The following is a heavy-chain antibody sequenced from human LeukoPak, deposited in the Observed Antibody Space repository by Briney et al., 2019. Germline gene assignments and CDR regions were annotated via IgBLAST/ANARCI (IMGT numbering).Heavy chain of an antibody. D-gene: IGHD5-18*01. J-gene: IGHJ4*02. V-gene: IGHV3-7*01. Sequence: GGSLRLSCAASGFTFSSYWMSWVRQAPGKGLEWVANIKQDGSEKYYVDSVKGRFTISRDNAKNTLYLQMNSLRAEDTAVYYCARPGYSYGYDFGYWGQGTLVTVSS. CDR1: GFTFSSYW. CDR2: IKQDGSEK. CDR3: ARPGYSYGYDFGY.